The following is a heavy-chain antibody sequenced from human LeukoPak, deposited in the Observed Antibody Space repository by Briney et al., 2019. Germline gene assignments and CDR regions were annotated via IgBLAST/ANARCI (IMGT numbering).Heavy chain of an antibody. CDR3: AKDHLGIAVAGTGFDY. CDR1: GFTFSSNG. D-gene: IGHD6-19*01. J-gene: IGHJ4*02. Sequence: PGGSLRLSCAASGFTFSSNGMHWVRQAPGKGLEWVGIIWYDGSKTYYADSVKGRFAISRDNSKNTLYLQMNSLRVEDTAIYYCAKDHLGIAVAGTGFDYWGQGTLVTVSS. V-gene: IGHV3-33*06. CDR2: IWYDGSKT.